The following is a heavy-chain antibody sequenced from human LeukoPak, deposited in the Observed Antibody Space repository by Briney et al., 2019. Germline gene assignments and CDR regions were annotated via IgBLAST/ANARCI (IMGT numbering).Heavy chain of an antibody. CDR3: ARDQGSRYDFWSGFPRGYGMDV. J-gene: IGHJ6*02. D-gene: IGHD3-3*01. Sequence: SETLSLTCTVSGVSVSSGSYYWSWLRQPPGKGLEWIGYIYYSGSTNYNPSLKSRVTISVDTSKNQFSLKLSSVTAADTAVYYCARDQGSRYDFWSGFPRGYGMDVWGQGTTVTVSS. V-gene: IGHV4-61*01. CDR2: IYYSGST. CDR1: GVSVSSGSYY.